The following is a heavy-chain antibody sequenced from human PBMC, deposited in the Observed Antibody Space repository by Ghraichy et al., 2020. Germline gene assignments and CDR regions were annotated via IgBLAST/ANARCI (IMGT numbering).Heavy chain of an antibody. CDR2: MSWNRGHI. D-gene: IGHD2-2*01. Sequence: GGSLRLSCVASGFGFEDYAMHWVRQAPGKGLEWVAGMSWNRGHIGYGDSVKGRFTVSRDDAKSSLYLQMDSLGVEDTAIYYCATDLREGCSGTNCYSYYYDYSSLAVGCQGTPVTVS. J-gene: IGHJ6*02. V-gene: IGHV3-9*01. CDR1: GFGFEDYA. CDR3: ATDLREGCSGTNCYSYYYDYSSLAV.